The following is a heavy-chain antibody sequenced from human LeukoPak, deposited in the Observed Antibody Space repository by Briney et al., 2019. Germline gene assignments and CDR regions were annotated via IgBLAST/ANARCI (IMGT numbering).Heavy chain of an antibody. J-gene: IGHJ4*02. Sequence: SVKVSCKASGGTFSSYAISWVRQAPGQGLEWMGGIIPIFSTANYAQKFQGRVTITADESTSTAYMELSSLRSEDTAVYYCARPDQRDYDSSGYFELDYWGQGTLVTVSS. CDR1: GGTFSSYA. CDR3: ARPDQRDYDSSGYFELDY. D-gene: IGHD3-22*01. V-gene: IGHV1-69*13. CDR2: IIPIFSTA.